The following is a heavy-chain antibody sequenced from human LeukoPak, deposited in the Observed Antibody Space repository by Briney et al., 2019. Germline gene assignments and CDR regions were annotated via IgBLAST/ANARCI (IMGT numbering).Heavy chain of an antibody. D-gene: IGHD4-17*01. J-gene: IGHJ6*02. V-gene: IGHV1-18*01. Sequence: ASVKVSCKASGYTFTSYNINWVRQATGQGLEWMGWISAYNGNTNYAQKLQGRVTMTTDTSTSTAYMELRSLRSDDTAVYYCARIPTTVTTHYYYYGMDVWGQGTTVTVSS. CDR1: GYTFTSYN. CDR3: ARIPTTVTTHYYYYGMDV. CDR2: ISAYNGNT.